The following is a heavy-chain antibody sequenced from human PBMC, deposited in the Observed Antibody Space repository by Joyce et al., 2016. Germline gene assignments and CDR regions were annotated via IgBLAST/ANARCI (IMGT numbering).Heavy chain of an antibody. CDR3: AKDSLGYYDRSGYFDS. D-gene: IGHD3-22*01. CDR2: ISWNSGGI. CDR1: GFTFDDYA. J-gene: IGHJ4*02. Sequence: EVQLVESGGGLVQPGRSLRLSCAVSGFTFDDYAMHWVRQAPGKGLEWVSGISWNSGGIGYADSVKGRFTSSRDNAKKSLYLQMSGLRAEDTALYYCAKDSLGYYDRSGYFDSWGQGTLVTVS. V-gene: IGHV3-9*01.